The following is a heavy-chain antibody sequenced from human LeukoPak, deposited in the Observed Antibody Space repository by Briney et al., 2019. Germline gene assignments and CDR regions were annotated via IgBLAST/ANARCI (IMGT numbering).Heavy chain of an antibody. CDR3: ARDRGYYYDSSGYYEPAY. J-gene: IGHJ4*02. V-gene: IGHV1-2*06. Sequence: ASVKVSCKASGYIFTAQYMHWVRQAPGQGLEWMGRINPNSGGTNYAQKFQGRVTMTRETSISTAYMELSRLRSDDTAVYYCARDRGYYYDSSGYYEPAYWGQGTLVTVSS. D-gene: IGHD3-22*01. CDR2: INPNSGGT. CDR1: GYIFTAQY.